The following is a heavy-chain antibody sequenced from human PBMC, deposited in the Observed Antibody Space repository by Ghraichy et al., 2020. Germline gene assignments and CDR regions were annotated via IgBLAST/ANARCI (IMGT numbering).Heavy chain of an antibody. CDR2: ISSDGRTT. D-gene: IGHD6-19*01. CDR1: GFTFSSYW. V-gene: IGHV3-74*01. CDR3: ARSCGYIDD. J-gene: IGHJ4*02. Sequence: GESLNISCAASGFTFSSYWMHWVRQAPGKGLVWVSHISSDGRTTNSADSVKGRFTISRDDAKNTLYLQMNSLRAEDTAVYYCARSCGYIDDWGQGTLVNVSS.